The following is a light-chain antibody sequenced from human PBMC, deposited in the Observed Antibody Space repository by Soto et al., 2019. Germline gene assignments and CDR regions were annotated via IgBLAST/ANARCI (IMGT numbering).Light chain of an antibody. V-gene: IGKV1-39*01. CDR3: QQSYSTPRT. Sequence: DIQMTQSPSSLSASVGDRVTITCRASQSINIYLNWYQQKPGRAPKLVINAASRLQSGVPSRFSGSGSGTDFTLSISNLQPEDLATYYCQQSYSTPRTFGQGTNLEIK. J-gene: IGKJ2*02. CDR1: QSINIY. CDR2: AAS.